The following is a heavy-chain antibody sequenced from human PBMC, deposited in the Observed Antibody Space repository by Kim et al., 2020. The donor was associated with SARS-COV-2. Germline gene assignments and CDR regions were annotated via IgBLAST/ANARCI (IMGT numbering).Heavy chain of an antibody. CDR3: ARVSRGYYYGMDV. D-gene: IGHD3-10*01. J-gene: IGHJ6*02. Sequence: GGSLRLSCAASGFTFSSYWMQWVRQAPGKGLVWVSRINSDGSSTSYADSVKGRFTISRDNAKNTLYLQMNSLRAEDTAVYYCARVSRGYYYGMDVWGQGTTVTVSS. V-gene: IGHV3-74*01. CDR2: INSDGSST. CDR1: GFTFSSYW.